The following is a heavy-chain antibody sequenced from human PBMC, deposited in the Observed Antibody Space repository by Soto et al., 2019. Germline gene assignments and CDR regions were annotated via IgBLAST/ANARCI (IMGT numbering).Heavy chain of an antibody. D-gene: IGHD6-19*01. J-gene: IGHJ4*02. V-gene: IGHV3-30-3*01. CDR2: ISNDGSKR. CDR3: ARSIAVAGLDY. CDR1: GFSFSTYA. Sequence: PGGSLRLSCATSGFSFSTYAIHWVRQAPGKGLDWVAVISNDGSKRYYAQSVKGRFTISRDNSNSTVDLQMNSLRAEDTALYYCARSIAVAGLDYWGPGTLVTVSS.